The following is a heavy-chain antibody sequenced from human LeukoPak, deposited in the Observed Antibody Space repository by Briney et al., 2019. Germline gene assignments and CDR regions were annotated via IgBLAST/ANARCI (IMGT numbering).Heavy chain of an antibody. CDR3: ARGLGGIAVAGPLDY. CDR1: GYTFTSYY. CDR2: INPSGGST. V-gene: IGHV1-46*01. D-gene: IGHD6-19*01. Sequence: ASVKVSCKASGYTFTSYYMRWVRQAPGQGLEWMGIINPSGGSTSYAQKFQGRVTMTRDTSTSTVYMELSSLRSEDTAVYYCARGLGGIAVAGPLDYWGQGTLVTVSS. J-gene: IGHJ4*02.